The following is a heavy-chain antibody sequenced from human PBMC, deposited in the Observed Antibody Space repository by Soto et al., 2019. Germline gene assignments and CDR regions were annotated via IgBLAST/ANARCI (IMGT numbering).Heavy chain of an antibody. CDR3: ARHRYAGYSYGLYWFDP. D-gene: IGHD5-18*01. V-gene: IGHV4-39*01. Sequence: KASETLSLTCVVSGGSVSNTTYFWGWIRQPPGKGPEWIGSVYYSGTTYSNPSLKSRLTMSIDTSKNQSSLKLSSVTAADTAVYYWARHRYAGYSYGLYWFDPWGQGALVTVSS. CDR2: VYYSGTT. CDR1: GGSVSNTTYF. J-gene: IGHJ5*02.